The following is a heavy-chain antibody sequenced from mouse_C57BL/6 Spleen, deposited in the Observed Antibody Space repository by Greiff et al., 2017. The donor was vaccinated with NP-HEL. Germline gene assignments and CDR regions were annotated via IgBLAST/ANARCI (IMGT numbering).Heavy chain of an antibody. CDR3: ARNPSPYYYGSSYWYFDV. CDR2: INPNNGGT. J-gene: IGHJ1*03. CDR1: GYTFTDYN. V-gene: IGHV1-22*01. Sequence: VQLQQSGPELVKPGASVKMSCKASGYTFTDYNMHWVKQSHGKSLEWIGYINPNNGGTSYNQKFKGKATLTVNKSSSTAYMELRSLTSEDSAVYYCARNPSPYYYGSSYWYFDVWGTGTTVTVSS. D-gene: IGHD1-1*01.